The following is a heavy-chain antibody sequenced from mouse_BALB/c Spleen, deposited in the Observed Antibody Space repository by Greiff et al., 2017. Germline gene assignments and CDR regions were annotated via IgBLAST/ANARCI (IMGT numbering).Heavy chain of an antibody. D-gene: IGHD2-1*01. CDR3: ARYGNYVNSYYFDY. CDR1: GYTFTSYW. V-gene: IGHV1S81*02. CDR2: INPSNGRT. J-gene: IGHJ2*01. Sequence: VQLQQPGAELVKPGASVKLSCKASGYTFTSYWMHWVKQRPGQGLEWIGEINPSNGRTNYNEKFKSKATLTVDKSSSTAYMQLSSLTSEDSAVYYCARYGNYVNSYYFDYWGQGTTLTVSS.